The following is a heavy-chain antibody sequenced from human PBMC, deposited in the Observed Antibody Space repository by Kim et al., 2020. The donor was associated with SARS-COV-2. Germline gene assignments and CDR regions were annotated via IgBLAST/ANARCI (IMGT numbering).Heavy chain of an antibody. CDR2: INHSGST. CDR1: GGSFSGYY. V-gene: IGHV4-34*01. Sequence: SETLSLTCAVYGGSFSGYYWSWIRQPPGKGLEWIGEINHSGSTNYNPSLKSRVTISVDTSKNQFSLKLSSVTAADTAVYYCARVGRDIVLMLDVWGQGTT. CDR3: ARVGRDIVLMLDV. D-gene: IGHD2-8*01. J-gene: IGHJ6*02.